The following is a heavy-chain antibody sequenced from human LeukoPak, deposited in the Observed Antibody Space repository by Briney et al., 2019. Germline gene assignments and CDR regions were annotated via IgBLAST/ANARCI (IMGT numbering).Heavy chain of an antibody. CDR1: GFTFSSYA. Sequence: GGSLRLSCAASGFTFSSYAMSWVRQAPGKGLVWVSAISGSGGSTYYADSVKGRFTISRDNSKNTLYLQMNSLRAEDTAVYYCAKLYYYGSGSYYKAKYYFDYWGQGTLVTVSS. J-gene: IGHJ4*02. V-gene: IGHV3-23*01. CDR3: AKLYYYGSGSYYKAKYYFDY. D-gene: IGHD3-10*01. CDR2: ISGSGGST.